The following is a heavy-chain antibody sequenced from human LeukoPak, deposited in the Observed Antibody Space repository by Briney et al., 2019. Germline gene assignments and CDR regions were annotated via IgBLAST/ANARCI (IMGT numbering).Heavy chain of an antibody. J-gene: IGHJ6*02. CDR3: EAGMDV. Sequence: GGSLRLSCAASGFTFSSYWMSWVRQAPGKGLEWVAYVRFDGTRKYYKDSVKGRFTISRDNSKNTLDLQMNSLRTEDSAIYYCEAGMDVWGLGTTVTVSS. V-gene: IGHV3-30*02. CDR2: VRFDGTRK. CDR1: GFTFSSYW.